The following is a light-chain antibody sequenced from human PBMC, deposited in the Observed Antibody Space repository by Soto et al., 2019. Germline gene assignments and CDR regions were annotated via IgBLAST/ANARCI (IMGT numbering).Light chain of an antibody. CDR1: QSISDW. CDR2: DAS. CDR3: QQYHGSFGYT. J-gene: IGKJ2*01. Sequence: DIQVTQSPATLSASVGDRVTITCRTSQSISDWLAWYQQKPGRAPNLLIYDASSLITGVPSRFSGSRSGTEFTLTISSLQPDDAATYYCQQYHGSFGYTFGQGTKVEIK. V-gene: IGKV1-5*01.